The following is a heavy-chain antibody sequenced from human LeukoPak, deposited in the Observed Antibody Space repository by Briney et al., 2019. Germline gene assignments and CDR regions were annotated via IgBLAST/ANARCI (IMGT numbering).Heavy chain of an antibody. Sequence: PGGPLRLSCAASGFTFDDYTMHWVRQAPGKGLEWVSLISWDGGSTYYADSVKGRFTISRDNSKNSLYLQMNSLRTEDTALYYCAKDSDYGSGSQAHFDYWGQGTLVTVSS. D-gene: IGHD3-10*01. V-gene: IGHV3-43*01. CDR3: AKDSDYGSGSQAHFDY. CDR2: ISWDGGST. J-gene: IGHJ4*02. CDR1: GFTFDDYT.